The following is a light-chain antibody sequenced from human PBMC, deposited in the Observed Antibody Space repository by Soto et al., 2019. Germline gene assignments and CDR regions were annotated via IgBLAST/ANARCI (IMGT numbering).Light chain of an antibody. V-gene: IGKV1-5*01. CDR2: DAS. CDR3: QQYNSYRT. J-gene: IGKJ1*01. CDR1: QSISSW. Sequence: DIQMTQSPSTLSASVGDRGTITFRASQSISSWLAWYQQKPGKAPKLLIYDASSLESGVPSRFSGSGSGTEFTLTISSLQPDDFATYYCQQYNSYRTFGQGTKVDIK.